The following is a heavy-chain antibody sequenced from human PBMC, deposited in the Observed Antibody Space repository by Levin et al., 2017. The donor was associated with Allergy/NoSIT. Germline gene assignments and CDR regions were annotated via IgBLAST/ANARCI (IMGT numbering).Heavy chain of an antibody. V-gene: IGHV3-48*04. CDR3: ARDELFWYNWNQKSDAFDS. CDR2: ISSSSSTI. CDR1: GFTFSSYS. J-gene: IGHJ3*02. Sequence: GESLKISCAASGFTFSSYSMNWVRQAPGKGLEWVSYISSSSSTIYYADSVKGRFTISRDNAKNSLYLQMNSLRAEDTAVYYCARDELFWYNWNQKSDAFDSWGQGTMVTVSS. D-gene: IGHD1-20*01.